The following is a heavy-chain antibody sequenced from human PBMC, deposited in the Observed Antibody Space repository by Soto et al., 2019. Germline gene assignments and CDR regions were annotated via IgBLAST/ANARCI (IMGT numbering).Heavy chain of an antibody. D-gene: IGHD4-17*01. V-gene: IGHV3-7*03. J-gene: IGHJ4*02. CDR3: AVYGYGVSAAAY. CDR1: GLTFRNDW. Sequence: GGSLRLSCAGSGLTFRNDWLSWVRQAPGKGLEWVANINQDGSERYYVDSVRGRFTISRDNVENSLYLQLSSLRPEDTAVYYCAVYGYGVSAAAYWGQGTLVTVSS. CDR2: INQDGSER.